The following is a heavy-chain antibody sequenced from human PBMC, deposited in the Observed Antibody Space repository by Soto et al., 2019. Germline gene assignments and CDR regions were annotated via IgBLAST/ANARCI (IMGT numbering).Heavy chain of an antibody. V-gene: IGHV3-21*01. CDR1: GFIFTSNS. CDR3: ARDPPHGGTSSWAADH. D-gene: IGHD2-15*01. J-gene: IGHJ4*02. CDR2: ISSSGTFK. Sequence: GSLSPSCSGSGFIFTSNSMKWVRQVPGKGLQWLSSISSSGTFKSYGDSVKGRFTISRDNANNSLFLQMNNLRGADTGLYYCARDPPHGGTSSWAADHWGQGTLVTVSS.